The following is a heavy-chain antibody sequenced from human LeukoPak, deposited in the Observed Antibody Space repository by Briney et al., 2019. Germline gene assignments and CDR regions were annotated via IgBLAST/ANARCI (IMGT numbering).Heavy chain of an antibody. J-gene: IGHJ4*02. Sequence: ASVKVSCKASGYTFTSYDINWVRQATGQGLEWMGWMNPNSGNTGYAQKFQGRVTITRSTSISTAYMELSSLRSEDTAVYYCERGPPMVRGVDYWGQGTLVTVSS. CDR3: ERGPPMVRGVDY. V-gene: IGHV1-8*03. CDR1: GYTFTSYD. CDR2: MNPNSGNT. D-gene: IGHD3-10*01.